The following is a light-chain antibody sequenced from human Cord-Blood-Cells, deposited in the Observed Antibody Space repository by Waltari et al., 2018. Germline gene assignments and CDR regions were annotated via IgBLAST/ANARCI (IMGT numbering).Light chain of an antibody. J-gene: IGKJ2*01. CDR3: MQALQTDT. CDR2: LGS. V-gene: IGKV2-28*01. CDR1: KSLLHSNGYNY. Sequence: DIVMTQSPLSLPVTPGEPASTSCRSSKSLLHSNGYNYLDWYLQKPGQSPQLLIYLGSTRAAGVPDRCSGSGSGTDFTLKISRVEAEDVGVYCCMQALQTDTFGQGTKLEIK.